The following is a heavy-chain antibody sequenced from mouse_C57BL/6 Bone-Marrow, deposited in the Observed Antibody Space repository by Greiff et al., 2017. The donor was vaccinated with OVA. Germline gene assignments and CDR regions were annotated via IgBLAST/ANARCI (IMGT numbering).Heavy chain of an antibody. J-gene: IGHJ1*03. D-gene: IGHD1-1*01. V-gene: IGHV1-5*01. CDR2: IYPGNSDT. Sequence: VQLQQSGTVLARPGASVKMSCKTSGYTFTSYWMHWVKQRPGQGLEWIGAIYPGNSDTSYNQKFKGKAKLTAVTSASTAYMELSSLTNEDSAVYYCTYYYYGSSWYFDVWGTGTTVTVSS. CDR3: TYYYYGSSWYFDV. CDR1: GYTFTSYW.